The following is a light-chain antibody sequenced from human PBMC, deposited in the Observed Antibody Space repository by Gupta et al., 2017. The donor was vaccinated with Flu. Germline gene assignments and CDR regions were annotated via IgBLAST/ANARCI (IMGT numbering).Light chain of an antibody. V-gene: IGKV4-1*01. J-gene: IGKJ1*01. Sequence: YLGERAPVNGKCSLSCWDSSKNRNYLAWYQQKAGQATKLLMYSTSSGGSGIPGSFSGGGSGKNLNLTISTGQAEDVAIYYCKQYEKTQGTFGQGTKVEIK. CDR1: LSCWDSSKNRNY. CDR3: KQYEKTQGT. CDR2: STS.